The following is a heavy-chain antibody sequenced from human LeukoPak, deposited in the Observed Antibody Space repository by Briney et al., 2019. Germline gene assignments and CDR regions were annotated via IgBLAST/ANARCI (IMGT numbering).Heavy chain of an antibody. CDR2: ISSGSSYI. Sequence: GGSLRLSCAASGFTLSSYSMNWVRQAPGKGLEWVSAISSGSSYIYYADAVKGRFTISGDNAKNSLYLQMNILRADDTAVYYCARDIGRDVDYWGQGTLVTVSS. CDR3: ARDIGRDVDY. J-gene: IGHJ4*02. V-gene: IGHV3-21*01. CDR1: GFTLSSYS. D-gene: IGHD3-16*02.